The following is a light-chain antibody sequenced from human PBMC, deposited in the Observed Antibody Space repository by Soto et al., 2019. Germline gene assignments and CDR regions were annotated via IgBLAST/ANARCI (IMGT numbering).Light chain of an antibody. CDR1: SGHSSYI. Sequence: QLVLTQSSSASASLGSSVKLTCTLSSGHSSYIIAWHQQQPGKAPRYLMKLEGSGSYNKGSGVPDRFSGSSSGADRYLTISNLQSEDEADYYRETWDSNFVVFGGGTKLTVL. V-gene: IGLV4-60*03. CDR2: LEGSGSY. J-gene: IGLJ2*01. CDR3: ETWDSNFVV.